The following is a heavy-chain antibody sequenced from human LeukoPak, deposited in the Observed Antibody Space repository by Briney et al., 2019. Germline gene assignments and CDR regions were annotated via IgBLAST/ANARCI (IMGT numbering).Heavy chain of an antibody. CDR1: GYTFTSYY. CDR3: ARDCYDYGDPNWFDP. J-gene: IGHJ5*02. Sequence: ASVKVSCKASGYTFTSYYMHWVRQAPGQGLEWMGIINPSGGSTSYAQKFQGRVTMTRDTSTSTVYMELSSLRSEDTAVYYCARDCYDYGDPNWFDPWGQGTPVTVSS. CDR2: INPSGGST. D-gene: IGHD4-17*01. V-gene: IGHV1-46*01.